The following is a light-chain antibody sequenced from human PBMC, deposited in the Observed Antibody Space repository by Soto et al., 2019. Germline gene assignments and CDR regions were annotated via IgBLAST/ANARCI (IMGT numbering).Light chain of an antibody. J-gene: IGKJ3*01. V-gene: IGKV3-20*01. CDR2: AAS. Sequence: EIVLTQSPGTLSLSPGERDTLSCRASQTISSSYLAWYQQKPGQAPRLLIYAASTRATGIPDRFSGSGSGTDFTLTINRLEPEDFAVYFCQQFGGSPLFTFGPGTKVDIK. CDR1: QTISSSY. CDR3: QQFGGSPLFT.